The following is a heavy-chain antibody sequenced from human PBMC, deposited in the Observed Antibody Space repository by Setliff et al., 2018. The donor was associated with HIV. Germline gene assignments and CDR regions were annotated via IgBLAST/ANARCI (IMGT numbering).Heavy chain of an antibody. CDR3: ALMLRGVPY. CDR1: GFTFSVYG. D-gene: IGHD3-10*01. V-gene: IGHV3-33*01. Sequence: GGSLRLSCEGSGFTFSVYGMHWVRQAPGKGLEWVAVIWHDGGKKYYADSLKGRFTISRDDSKNTLFLQMNSLTTEDAAIYYCALMLRGVPYWGQGTLVTVSS. J-gene: IGHJ4*02. CDR2: IWHDGGKK.